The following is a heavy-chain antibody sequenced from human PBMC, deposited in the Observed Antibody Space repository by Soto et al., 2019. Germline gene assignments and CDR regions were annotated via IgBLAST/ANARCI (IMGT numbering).Heavy chain of an antibody. D-gene: IGHD5-18*01. CDR2: INPNSGGT. J-gene: IGHJ3*02. Sequence: ASVKVSCKASGYTFTGYYMHWVRQAPGQGLEWMGWINPNSGGTNYAQKFQGWVTMTRDTSISTAYMELSRLRSDDTAVYYCAREVPGGYSYDAFDIWGQGTMVTVSS. CDR3: AREVPGGYSYDAFDI. V-gene: IGHV1-2*04. CDR1: GYTFTGYY.